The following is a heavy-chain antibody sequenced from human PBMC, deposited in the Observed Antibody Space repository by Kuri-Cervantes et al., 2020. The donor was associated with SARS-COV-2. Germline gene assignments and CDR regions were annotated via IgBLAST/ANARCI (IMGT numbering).Heavy chain of an antibody. J-gene: IGHJ5*02. CDR3: ARSTLPAARYNWFDP. CDR1: GYSISSGYY. V-gene: IGHV4-38-2*01. CDR2: IYHSGST. D-gene: IGHD2-2*01. Sequence: GSLRLSCAVSGYSISSGYYWGWIRQPPGKGLEWIGSIYHSGSTYYNPSLKSRVTISVDTSKNQFSLKLSSVTAADTAVYYCARSTLPAARYNWFDPCGQGTLVTVSS.